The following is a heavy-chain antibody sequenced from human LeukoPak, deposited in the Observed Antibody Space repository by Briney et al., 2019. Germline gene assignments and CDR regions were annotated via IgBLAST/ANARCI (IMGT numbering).Heavy chain of an antibody. CDR1: GGSVSSGSYY. D-gene: IGHD2-21*01. Sequence: SETLSLTCTVSGGSVSSGSYYWSWIRQPPGKGLEWIGYIYYSGSTNYNPSLKSRVTISVDTSKNQFSLKLSSVTAADTAVYYCAREMWPSRHFDYWGQGTLVTVSS. CDR3: AREMWPSRHFDY. J-gene: IGHJ4*02. CDR2: IYYSGST. V-gene: IGHV4-61*01.